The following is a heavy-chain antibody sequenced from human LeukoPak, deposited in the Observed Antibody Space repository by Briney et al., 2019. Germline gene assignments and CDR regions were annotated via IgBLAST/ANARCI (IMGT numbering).Heavy chain of an antibody. CDR2: IYYSGST. CDR3: ASPSSRGGSQAAGY. Sequence: SETLSLTCTVSGGSISSSSYYWGWIRQPPGKGLEWIGSIYYSGSTYYNPSLKSRVTISVDTSKNQFSLKLSSVTAADTAVYYCASPSSRGGSQAAGYWGQGTLVTVSS. D-gene: IGHD2-15*01. J-gene: IGHJ4*02. V-gene: IGHV4-39*01. CDR1: GGSISSSSYY.